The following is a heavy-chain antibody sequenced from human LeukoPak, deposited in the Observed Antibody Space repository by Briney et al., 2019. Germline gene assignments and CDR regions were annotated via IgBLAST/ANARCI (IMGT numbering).Heavy chain of an antibody. CDR1: GGSTSSSNFY. CDR3: ARLGAGPTYYDFWSGYSSFYFDY. D-gene: IGHD3-3*01. V-gene: IGHV4-39*01. Sequence: SETLSLTCTVSGGSTSSSNFYWGWIRQPPGMGLEWIGGIHYSGNTYYNPSLKSRVTISIDTSKNQFSLELSSVTAADTAVYYCARLGAGPTYYDFWSGYSSFYFDYWGQGTLVTVSS. CDR2: IHYSGNT. J-gene: IGHJ4*02.